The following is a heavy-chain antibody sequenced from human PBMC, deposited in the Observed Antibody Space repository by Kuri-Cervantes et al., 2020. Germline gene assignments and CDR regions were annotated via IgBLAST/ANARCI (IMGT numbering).Heavy chain of an antibody. CDR2: INPNSGGT. J-gene: IGHJ4*02. Sequence: ASVKVSCKASGYTFTGYYMHWVRQAPGQGLEWMGWINPNSGGTNYAQKFQGRVTMTRDTSISTAYMELSSLRSEDTAMYYCARIQTYSSGYDSWGQGTLVTVSS. CDR3: ARIQTYSSGYDS. CDR1: GYTFTGYY. D-gene: IGHD3-22*01. V-gene: IGHV1-2*02.